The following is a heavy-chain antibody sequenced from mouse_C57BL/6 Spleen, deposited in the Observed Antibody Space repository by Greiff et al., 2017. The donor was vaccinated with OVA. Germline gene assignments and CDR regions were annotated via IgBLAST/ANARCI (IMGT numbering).Heavy chain of an antibody. CDR3: ARRDGSFFDY. Sequence: EVMLVESGGGLVKPGGSLKLSCAASGFTFSDYGMHWVRQAPEKGLEWVAYISSGSSTIYYADTVKGRFTISRDNAKNTLFLQMTSLRSEDTAMYYCARRDGSFFDYWGQGTTLTVSS. J-gene: IGHJ2*01. D-gene: IGHD1-1*01. V-gene: IGHV5-17*01. CDR1: GFTFSDYG. CDR2: ISSGSSTI.